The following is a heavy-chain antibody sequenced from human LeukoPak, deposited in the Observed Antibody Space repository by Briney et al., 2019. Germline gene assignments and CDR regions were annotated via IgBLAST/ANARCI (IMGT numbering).Heavy chain of an antibody. CDR2: ITYNGAAT. Sequence: PGGSLRLPCAASGFSFGGYAMTWVRQAPGKELKWVSSITYNGAATYYLDSVKARFTISRDNSRSTLYLQMDSLTAEDTALYYCAKDGLYFDGSTHIYYFDSWGQGTLVAVSS. CDR3: AKDGLYFDGSTHIYYFDS. V-gene: IGHV3-23*01. CDR1: GFSFGGYA. J-gene: IGHJ4*02. D-gene: IGHD3-9*01.